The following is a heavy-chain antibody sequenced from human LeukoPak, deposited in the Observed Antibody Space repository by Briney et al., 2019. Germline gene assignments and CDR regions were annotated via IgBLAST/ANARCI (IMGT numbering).Heavy chain of an antibody. CDR1: GGSISSHY. CDR2: IYYSGST. D-gene: IGHD1-1*01. V-gene: IGHV4-59*11. CDR3: ARVQRPLDGADY. J-gene: IGHJ4*02. Sequence: SETLSLTCTVSGGSISSHYWSWIRQPPGKGLEWIGYIYYSGSTYYNPSLRSRVTISVDTSKDLFSLKLSSVTAADTAVYYCARVQRPLDGADYWGQGTLVTVSS.